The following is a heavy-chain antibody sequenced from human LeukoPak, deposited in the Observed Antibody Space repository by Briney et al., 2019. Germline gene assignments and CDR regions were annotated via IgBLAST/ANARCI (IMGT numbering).Heavy chain of an antibody. Sequence: ASVKVSCKASGYTFTGYYMHWVRRAPGQGLEWMGWINPNSGGTNYAQKFQGRVTMTRDTSISTAYMELSRLRSDDTAVYYCASIRQYSSSSFTSPWGQGTLVTVSS. CDR2: INPNSGGT. V-gene: IGHV1-2*02. CDR1: GYTFTGYY. CDR3: ASIRQYSSSSFTSP. J-gene: IGHJ5*02. D-gene: IGHD6-6*01.